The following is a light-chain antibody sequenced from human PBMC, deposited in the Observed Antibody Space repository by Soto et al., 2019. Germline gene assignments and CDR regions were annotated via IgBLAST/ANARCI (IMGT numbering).Light chain of an antibody. CDR3: SSYTTSSTRV. CDR2: EVT. J-gene: IGLJ3*02. Sequence: QSALTQPASVSGSPGQSITISCTGTISDVGGYNSVSWYQQHPGKAPKLMIYEVTSRPSGVSNRFSGSKSGNTASLTISGLQVDDEANYYCSSYTTSSTRVFGGGTKLTVL. V-gene: IGLV2-14*01. CDR1: ISDVGGYNS.